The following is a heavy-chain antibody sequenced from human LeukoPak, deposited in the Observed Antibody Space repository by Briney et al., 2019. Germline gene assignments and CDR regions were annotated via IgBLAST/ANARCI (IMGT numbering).Heavy chain of an antibody. J-gene: IGHJ4*02. V-gene: IGHV4-34*01. CDR1: GWSFSGYY. CDR3: ARASSLYDFWSGYRTPLDY. Sequence: SETLSLTCAVYGWSFSGYYWSWIRQPPGKGLEWIGEINHSGSTNYNPSLKSRVTISVDTSKNQFSLKLSSVTAADTAVYYCARASSLYDFWSGYRTPLDYWGQGTLVTVSS. D-gene: IGHD3-3*01. CDR2: INHSGST.